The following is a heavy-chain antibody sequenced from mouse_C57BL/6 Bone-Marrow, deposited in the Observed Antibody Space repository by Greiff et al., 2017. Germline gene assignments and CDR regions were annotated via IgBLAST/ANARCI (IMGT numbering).Heavy chain of an antibody. CDR2: ISPANGNT. V-gene: IGHV14-3*02. CDR1: GFNIKDTY. J-gene: IGHJ2*01. Sequence: VQLKQSGAELVKPGASVKLSCTVSGFNIKDTYIPWVKQRPEQGLEWIGRISPANGNTWYDPKFQGKATITADTSANTAYLQLSSLTSEDTAVYYCARLGDFGYWGQGTTLTVSS. CDR3: ARLGDFGY.